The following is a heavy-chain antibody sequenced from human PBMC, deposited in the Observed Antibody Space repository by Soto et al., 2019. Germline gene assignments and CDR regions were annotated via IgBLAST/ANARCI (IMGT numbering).Heavy chain of an antibody. CDR3: AMVDVYDTASPQDV. V-gene: IGHV1-18*01. CDR1: GYRFTSYG. J-gene: IGHJ6*02. Sequence: QVQLVQSGAEVKNRGASVKVSCKAFGYRFTSYGIGWARQAPGQGLEWMGWINAYNGNTNYAQNFQGRVTLTTDTSTSTAYMELRSLRSNDTAVYYCAMVDVYDTASPQDVWGRGTTVTVSS. CDR2: INAYNGNT. D-gene: IGHD3-9*01.